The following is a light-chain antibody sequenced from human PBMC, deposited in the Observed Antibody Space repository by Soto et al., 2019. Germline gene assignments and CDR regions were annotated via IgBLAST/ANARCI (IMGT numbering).Light chain of an antibody. Sequence: DIQMTQSPSTLSAFVGDRVTITCRASQSIRTSLAWYQQKPGKAPKPLIYKASSLESGVPSRFSGSGSGTEFTLTINSLQADDFATYYCQQHNSFSITFGQGTRLEI. J-gene: IGKJ5*01. V-gene: IGKV1-5*03. CDR2: KAS. CDR1: QSIRTS. CDR3: QQHNSFSIT.